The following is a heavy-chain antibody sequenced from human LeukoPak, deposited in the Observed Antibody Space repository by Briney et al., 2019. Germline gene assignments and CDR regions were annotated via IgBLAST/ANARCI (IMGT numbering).Heavy chain of an antibody. Sequence: SETLSLTCTVSGGSISSSSYYWGWIRQPPGKGLEWIGSIYYSGSTYYNPSLKSRVTISVDTSKNQFSLKLSSVTAADTAVYYCARAGCGGDRYSGNWFDPWGQGTLVTVSS. CDR2: IYYSGST. CDR1: GGSISSSSYY. D-gene: IGHD2-21*02. J-gene: IGHJ5*02. CDR3: ARAGCGGDRYSGNWFDP. V-gene: IGHV4-39*01.